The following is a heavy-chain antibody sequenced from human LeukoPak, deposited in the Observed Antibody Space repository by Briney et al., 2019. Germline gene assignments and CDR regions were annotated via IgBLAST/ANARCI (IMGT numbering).Heavy chain of an antibody. CDR2: IIPNSGDT. D-gene: IGHD5-18*01. J-gene: IGHJ4*02. Sequence: ASVKVSCKASGYTFTDYYIQWVRQAPGQGLEWMGRIIPNSGDTNYAQKFRGRVTMTRDTSINTAYMELTSLTSDDTAVYYCARESAGVGYIYGYFYWGQGTLVTVSS. CDR1: GYTFTDYY. CDR3: ARESAGVGYIYGYFY. V-gene: IGHV1-2*06.